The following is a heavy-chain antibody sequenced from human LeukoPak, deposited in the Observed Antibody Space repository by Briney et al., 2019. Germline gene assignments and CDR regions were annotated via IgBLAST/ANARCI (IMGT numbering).Heavy chain of an antibody. CDR3: ARYRASGYCSGGSCYSVYYYYGMDV. CDR1: GGSFSGYY. V-gene: IGHV4-34*01. D-gene: IGHD2-15*01. CDR2: INHSGST. J-gene: IGHJ6*02. Sequence: PSETLSLTCAVYGGSFSGYYWSWIRQPPGKGLEWTGEINHSGSTNYSPSLKSRVTISVDTSKNQFSLKLSSVTAADTAVYYCARYRASGYCSGGSCYSVYYYYGMDVWGQGTTVTVSS.